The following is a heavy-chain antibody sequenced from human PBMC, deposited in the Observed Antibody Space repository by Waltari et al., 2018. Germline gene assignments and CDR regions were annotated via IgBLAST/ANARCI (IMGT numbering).Heavy chain of an antibody. CDR1: GFTFDVYA. CDR2: ISWNSGSI. D-gene: IGHD5-12*01. CDR3: AKAGDGYNSASLDY. J-gene: IGHJ4*02. Sequence: EVQLVESGGGLVQPGRSLRLSCAASGFTFDVYAMPWVRPAPGKGLEWVSGISWNSGSIGYADSVKSRFTISRDNAKNSLYLQMNSLRAEDMALYYCAKAGDGYNSASLDYWGQGTLVTVSS. V-gene: IGHV3-9*03.